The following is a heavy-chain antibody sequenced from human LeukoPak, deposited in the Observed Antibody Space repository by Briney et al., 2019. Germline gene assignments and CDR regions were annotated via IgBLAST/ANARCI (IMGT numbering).Heavy chain of an antibody. D-gene: IGHD2-15*01. CDR2: VSAYADDT. CDR3: ARDCIGCHGFDY. V-gene: IGHV1-18*01. CDR1: GYTFISYG. Sequence: ASVKVSCKASGYTFISYGISWVRQAPGQGLEWMGWVSAYADDTNYVQKFQGTVTMTTDTSTSTAYIELRSLRSDDTAVYYCARDCIGCHGFDYWGQGTLVTVSS. J-gene: IGHJ4*02.